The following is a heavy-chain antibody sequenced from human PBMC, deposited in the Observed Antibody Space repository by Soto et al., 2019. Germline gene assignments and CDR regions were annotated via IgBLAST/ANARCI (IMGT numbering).Heavy chain of an antibody. Sequence: ASVKVSCKASGYTFTSYGISWVRQAPGQGLEWMGWISAYNGNTNYAQKLQGRVTMTTDTSTSTDYMELRSRRSDDTAVYYCARRCSGGSGPYYYYYGMDVWGQGTTVTVSS. V-gene: IGHV1-18*04. J-gene: IGHJ6*02. CDR1: GYTFTSYG. CDR3: ARRCSGGSGPYYYYYGMDV. D-gene: IGHD2-15*01. CDR2: ISAYNGNT.